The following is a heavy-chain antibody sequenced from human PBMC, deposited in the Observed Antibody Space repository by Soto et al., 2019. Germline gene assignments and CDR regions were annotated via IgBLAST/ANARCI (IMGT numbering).Heavy chain of an antibody. CDR1: GYTFTSYA. D-gene: IGHD6-19*01. CDR3: ARSPSSGLDKFDP. V-gene: IGHV1-3*01. CDR2: INAGNGNT. Sequence: ASVNVSCKASGYTFTSYAMHWVRQAPGQRLEWMGWINAGNGNTKYSQKFQGRVTITRDTSASTAYMELSSLRSEDTAVYYCARSPSSGLDKFDPWGQGTLVTVSS. J-gene: IGHJ5*02.